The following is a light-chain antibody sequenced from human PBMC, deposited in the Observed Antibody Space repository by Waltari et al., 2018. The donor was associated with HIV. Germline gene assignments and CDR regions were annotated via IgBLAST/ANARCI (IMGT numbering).Light chain of an antibody. CDR3: QQYDDGPRGIT. V-gene: IGKV3-15*01. CDR2: EAA. CDR1: QGISAK. Sequence: EIVMTQSPPPLSVSPGQRVTLSCRASQGISAKVAWYQQRPCQAPRLLIYEAATRPTGIPARFSGSGSGTEFTLTISSLQSEDFATYFCQQYDDGPRGITFGQGTMLEIK. J-gene: IGKJ2*01.